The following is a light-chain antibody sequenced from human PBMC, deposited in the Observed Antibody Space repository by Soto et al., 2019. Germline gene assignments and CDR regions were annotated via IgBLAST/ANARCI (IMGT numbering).Light chain of an antibody. CDR2: DVS. Sequence: QSVLTQPASVSGSPGQSITISCTGTSSDVGGYKYVSWYQQYPGKAPKILLYDVSSRPSGVSNRFSGSKSGNTASLTISGLQAEGEGDYYCSSYTSTSTYVFGTGTKLTVL. J-gene: IGLJ1*01. CDR3: SSYTSTSTYV. CDR1: SSDVGGYKY. V-gene: IGLV2-14*01.